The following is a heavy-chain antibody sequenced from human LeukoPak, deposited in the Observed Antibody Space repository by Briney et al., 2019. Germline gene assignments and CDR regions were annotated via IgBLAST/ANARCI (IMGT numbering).Heavy chain of an antibody. D-gene: IGHD5-12*01. J-gene: IGHJ4*02. CDR3: ARDMGPRGYSGYDYFDY. Sequence: ASVKVSCKASGYTFTSYGISWVRQAPGQGLEWMGWISAYNGNTNYAQKLQGRVTMTTDTSTSTAYMELRSLRSDDTAGYYCARDMGPRGYSGYDYFDYWGQGTLVTVSS. CDR1: GYTFTSYG. V-gene: IGHV1-18*01. CDR2: ISAYNGNT.